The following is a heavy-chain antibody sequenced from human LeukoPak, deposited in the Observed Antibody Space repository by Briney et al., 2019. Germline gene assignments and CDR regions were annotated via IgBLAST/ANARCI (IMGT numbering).Heavy chain of an antibody. D-gene: IGHD1-1*01. CDR2: INHSGST. CDR1: GGSFSGYY. CDR3: ARDTKN. V-gene: IGHV4-34*01. Sequence: SETLSFTWAVYGGSFSGYYWSWIRQPPGKGLEWIGEINHSGSTNYNPSLKSRVTISVDTSKNQFSLNLNSVTAADTAVYYCARDTKNWGQGTLVTVSS. J-gene: IGHJ4*02.